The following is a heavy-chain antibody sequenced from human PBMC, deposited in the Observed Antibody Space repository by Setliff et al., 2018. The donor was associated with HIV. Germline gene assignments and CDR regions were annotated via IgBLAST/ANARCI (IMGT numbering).Heavy chain of an antibody. CDR3: ARHRYSSSINWFDP. D-gene: IGHD6-13*01. J-gene: IGHJ5*02. CDR2: IYTNGYT. CDR1: GFSISSGFF. Sequence: SETLSLTCTVSGFSISSGFFWGWVRQPPGKGLEWIGHIYTNGYTNYNPSLKSRVTMSIDTSQNQFSLKLTSVTATDTAVYYCARHRYSSSINWFDPWGQGTLVTVSS. V-gene: IGHV4-4*08.